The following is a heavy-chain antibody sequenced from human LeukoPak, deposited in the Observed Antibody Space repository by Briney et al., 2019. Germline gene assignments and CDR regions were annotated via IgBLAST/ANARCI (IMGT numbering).Heavy chain of an antibody. D-gene: IGHD3-3*01. V-gene: IGHV1-8*01. CDR1: GYTFTSYD. CDR3: ARGRNYDFWSAPWGNV. Sequence: GASVKVSCKASGYTFTSYDINWVRQATGQGLEWMGWMNPNSGNTGYAQKFQGRVTMTRNTSISTAYMELSSLRSEDTAVYYCARGRNYDFWSAPWGNVWGQGTTVTVSS. CDR2: MNPNSGNT. J-gene: IGHJ6*02.